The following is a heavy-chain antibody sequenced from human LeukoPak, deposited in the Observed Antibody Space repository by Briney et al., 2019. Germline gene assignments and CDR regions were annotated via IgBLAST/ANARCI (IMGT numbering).Heavy chain of an antibody. CDR2: ISGSGGST. CDR3: AKVTWGVLWYGPFDY. CDR1: GFTFSSYA. Sequence: QTGGSLRLSCAASGFTFSSYAMSWVRQAPGKGLEWVSAISGSGGSTYYADSVKGRFTISRDNSKNTLYLQMNSLRAEDTAVYYCAKVTWGVLWYGPFDYWGQGTLVTVSS. V-gene: IGHV3-23*01. D-gene: IGHD3-10*01. J-gene: IGHJ4*02.